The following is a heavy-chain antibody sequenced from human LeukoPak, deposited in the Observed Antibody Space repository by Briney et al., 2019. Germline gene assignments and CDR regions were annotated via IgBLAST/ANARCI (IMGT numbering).Heavy chain of an antibody. CDR2: FNPEDGET. J-gene: IGHJ3*02. Sequence: ASVKVSCKVSGYTLTELGMHWVRPTPGRGLEWMGGFNPEDGETVYAETFQDRVTMTEDTSTDTAYMELSSLRSEDTGVFYCATDRVRLGLGIPVPGREIGALEMWGQGTMVTVSS. CDR1: GYTLTELG. D-gene: IGHD6-19*01. CDR3: ATDRVRLGLGIPVPGREIGALEM. V-gene: IGHV1-24*01.